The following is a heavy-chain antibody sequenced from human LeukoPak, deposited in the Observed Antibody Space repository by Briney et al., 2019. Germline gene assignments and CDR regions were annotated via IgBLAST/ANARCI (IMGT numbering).Heavy chain of an antibody. V-gene: IGHV4-61*02. CDR3: ARNWRRGWFDP. Sequence: SETLSLTCAVSGDSISSGDYYWSCIRQPAGKVLEWIGRSYSRGGTNYNPSLKSRVTISEDVSKNQFSLRLSSVTAADTAVYYCARNWRRGWFDPWGQGILVTVSS. J-gene: IGHJ5*02. CDR2: SYSRGGT. CDR1: GDSISSGDYY. D-gene: IGHD1-1*01.